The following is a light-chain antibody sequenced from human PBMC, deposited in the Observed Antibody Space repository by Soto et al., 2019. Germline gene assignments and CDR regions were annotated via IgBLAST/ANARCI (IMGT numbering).Light chain of an antibody. CDR2: EVS. CDR3: SSYTSSSTAV. Sequence: QSALTQPASVSGSPGQSITISCTGTSSDVGGYNNVSWYQQHSGKAPKLMIYEVSNRPSGVSNRFSGSKSDNTASLTISGLQAEDEADYYCSSYTSSSTAVFGTGTKLTVL. CDR1: SSDVGGYNN. J-gene: IGLJ1*01. V-gene: IGLV2-14*01.